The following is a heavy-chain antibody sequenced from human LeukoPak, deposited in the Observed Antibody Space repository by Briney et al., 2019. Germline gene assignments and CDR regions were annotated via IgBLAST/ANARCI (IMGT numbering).Heavy chain of an antibody. CDR2: IKQDGSEK. D-gene: IGHD5-18*01. CDR1: GFTFSSYW. Sequence: AGGSLRLSCAASGFTFSSYWMSWVRQAPGKGLEWVANIKQDGSEKYYVDSVKGRFTISRDNAKNSLYLQMNSLRAEDTAVYYCARARIQLWPNAGFDYWGQGTLVTVSS. J-gene: IGHJ4*02. CDR3: ARARIQLWPNAGFDY. V-gene: IGHV3-7*01.